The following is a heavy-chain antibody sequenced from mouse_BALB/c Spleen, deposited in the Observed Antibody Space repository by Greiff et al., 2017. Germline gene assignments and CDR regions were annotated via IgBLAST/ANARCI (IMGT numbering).Heavy chain of an antibody. J-gene: IGHJ2*01. CDR1: GFTFNTYA. Sequence: DVKLVESGGGLVQPKGSLKLSCAASGFTFNTYAMNWVRQAPGKGLEWVARIRSKSNNYATYYADSVKDRFTISRDDSQSMLYLQMNNLKTEDTAMYYCVRGARATGDYWGQGTTLTVSS. CDR3: VRGARATGDY. CDR2: IRSKSNNYAT. D-gene: IGHD3-1*01. V-gene: IGHV10-1*02.